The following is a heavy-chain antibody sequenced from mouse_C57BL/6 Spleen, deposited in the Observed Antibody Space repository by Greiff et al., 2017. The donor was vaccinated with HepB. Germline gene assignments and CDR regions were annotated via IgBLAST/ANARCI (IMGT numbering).Heavy chain of an antibody. J-gene: IGHJ2*01. CDR3: ARPHYDGSSYGDFDY. V-gene: IGHV1-55*01. Sequence: VQLQQSGAELVKPGASVKMSCKASGYTFTSYWITWVKQRPGQGLEWIGDIYPGSGSTNYNEKFKSTATLTVDTSSSTAYMQLSSLTSEDSAVYYCARPHYDGSSYGDFDYWGQGTTLTVSS. CDR1: GYTFTSYW. D-gene: IGHD1-1*01. CDR2: IYPGSGST.